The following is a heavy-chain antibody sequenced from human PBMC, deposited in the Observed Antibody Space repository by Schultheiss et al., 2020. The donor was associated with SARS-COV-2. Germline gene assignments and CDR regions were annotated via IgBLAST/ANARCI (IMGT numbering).Heavy chain of an antibody. V-gene: IGHV3-48*04. CDR2: IRGRSSTT. Sequence: GGSLRLSCAASGFAFSSDAMNWVRQAPGKWLEWVSYIRGRSSTTYYADSVKGRFTISRDNAKNSLYLQMNSLRAEDTAVYYCARSPAVPAADSYYGMDVWGQGTTVTVSS. CDR3: ARSPAVPAADSYYGMDV. CDR1: GFAFSSDA. D-gene: IGHD2-2*01. J-gene: IGHJ6*02.